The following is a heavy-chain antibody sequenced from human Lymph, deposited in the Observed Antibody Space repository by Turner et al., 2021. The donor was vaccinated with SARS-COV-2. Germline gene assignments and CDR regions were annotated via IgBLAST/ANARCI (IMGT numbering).Heavy chain of an antibody. D-gene: IGHD3-22*01. CDR1: AFTFSSYA. V-gene: IGHV3-23*01. Sequence: EVQLLESGGGLVQPGGSLILSCAASAFTFSSYAMSWVRQAPGKGLQWVSTISGSGGSTYYADSVKGRFTISRDKSKNTLYLQMNSLRAEDTAVYYCAKNEMAMIVVVITLFDYWGQGTLVTVSS. J-gene: IGHJ4*02. CDR3: AKNEMAMIVVVITLFDY. CDR2: ISGSGGST.